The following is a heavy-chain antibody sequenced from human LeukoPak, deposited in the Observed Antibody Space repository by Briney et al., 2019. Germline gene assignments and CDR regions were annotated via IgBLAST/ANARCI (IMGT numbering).Heavy chain of an antibody. CDR2: ISDGGHST. D-gene: IGHD2-15*01. V-gene: IGHV3-23*01. CDR1: GFTFSNFA. CDR3: AKSYCSGGTCHSYLPYFFEY. Sequence: HPGGSLRLSCAASGFTFSNFAMSWVRQTPGKGLQWVSSISDGGHSTYFADSVRGRFTLSRDNSNNIVYLQMNNLGVEDTAMYYCAKSYCSGGTCHSYLPYFFEYWGQGTLVTVSS. J-gene: IGHJ4*02.